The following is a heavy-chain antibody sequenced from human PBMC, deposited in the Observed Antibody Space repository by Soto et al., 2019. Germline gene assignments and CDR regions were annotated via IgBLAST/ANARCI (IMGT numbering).Heavy chain of an antibody. Sequence: QLQLQESGPGLVKPSETLSLSCTVSGGSISSSSYYWGWIRQPPGKGLEWIGSIFYSGRTYYNPSPWSRFTWWVDTSTSQFSLNLISATAADTAVYYWARRGILWFRIAPYYFVFCGHGTLVTVAS. J-gene: IGHJ4*01. V-gene: IGHV4-39*01. D-gene: IGHD3-10*01. CDR1: GGSISSSSYY. CDR3: ARRGILWFRIAPYYFVF. CDR2: IFYSGRT.